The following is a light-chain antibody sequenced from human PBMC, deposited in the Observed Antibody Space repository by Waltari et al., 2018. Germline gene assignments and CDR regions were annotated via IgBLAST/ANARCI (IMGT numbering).Light chain of an antibody. CDR2: YNN. Sequence: QSVLTQPPSASGTPGQRVTISCSGSTSNIGGTTVNWYQQFPGTAPKLLVYYNNQRPPGVPDRFSGSKSGTSASLAISGLQPDDEADYFCAAWDDSLNVVMFGGGTKLTVL. V-gene: IGLV1-44*01. CDR1: TSNIGGTT. J-gene: IGLJ3*02. CDR3: AAWDDSLNVVM.